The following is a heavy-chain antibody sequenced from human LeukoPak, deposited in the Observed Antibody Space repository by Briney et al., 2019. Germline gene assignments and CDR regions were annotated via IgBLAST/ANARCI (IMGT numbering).Heavy chain of an antibody. V-gene: IGHV5-51*01. J-gene: IGHJ4*02. D-gene: IGHD4-11*01. Sequence: RGASLQISCKGSGYSFTSYWIGWVRQLPGKGLEWMGIIYPGDSDTRYSPSFQGQVTISADKSITTAYLQWSSLKASDTAMYYCALGTTAASGAYWGQGTLVTVSS. CDR2: IYPGDSDT. CDR3: ALGTTAASGAY. CDR1: GYSFTSYW.